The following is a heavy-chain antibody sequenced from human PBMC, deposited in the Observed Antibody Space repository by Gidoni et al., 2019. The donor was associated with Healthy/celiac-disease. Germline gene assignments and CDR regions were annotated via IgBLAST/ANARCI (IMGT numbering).Heavy chain of an antibody. CDR3: ARVGYSSSWTRYYYMDV. V-gene: IGHV3-74*01. CDR1: GFTFSSYW. J-gene: IGHJ6*03. Sequence: EVQLVESGGGLVQPGGSLRLSCAASGFTFSSYWMHWVRQAPGKGLVWVSRSNSDGSSTSYADSVKGRFTISRDNAKNTLYLQMNSLRAEDTAVYYCARVGYSSSWTRYYYMDVWGKGTTVTVSS. D-gene: IGHD6-13*01. CDR2: SNSDGSST.